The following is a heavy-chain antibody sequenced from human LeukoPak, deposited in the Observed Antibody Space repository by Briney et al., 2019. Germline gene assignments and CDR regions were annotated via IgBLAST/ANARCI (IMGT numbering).Heavy chain of an antibody. Sequence: GGSLRLSCAASGFTFSSYGMRWVRQAPGKGLEWVAVISYDGSNKYYADSVKGRFTISRDNSKNTLYLQMNSLRAEDTAVYYCAKHSWSFCSGGSCHMAHFDYWGQGTLVTVSS. D-gene: IGHD2-15*01. CDR1: GFTFSSYG. CDR2: ISYDGSNK. CDR3: AKHSWSFCSGGSCHMAHFDY. J-gene: IGHJ4*02. V-gene: IGHV3-30*18.